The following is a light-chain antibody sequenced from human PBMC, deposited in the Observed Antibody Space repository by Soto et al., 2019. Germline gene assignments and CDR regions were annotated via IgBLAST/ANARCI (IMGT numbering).Light chain of an antibody. CDR3: QQYDSTPPT. Sequence: EIVLTQSPGTLSLSPGERATLSCRASQSVNSNYLAWYQRKPGQAPRLLIYGASNRATDIPYRFSASGSGKDFTLTITRLAAEDVAVYYCQQYDSTPPTFGQGTKVEVK. CDR2: GAS. J-gene: IGKJ1*01. V-gene: IGKV3-20*01. CDR1: QSVNSNY.